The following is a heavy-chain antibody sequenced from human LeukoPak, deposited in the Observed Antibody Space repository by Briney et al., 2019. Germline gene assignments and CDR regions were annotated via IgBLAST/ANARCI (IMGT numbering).Heavy chain of an antibody. V-gene: IGHV3-30*18. Sequence: GRSLRLSCAASGFTFSSYGMHWVRQAPGKGLEWVAVISYDGSNKYYADSVKGRFTISRDNSKNTLYLQMNSLRAEDKAVYYCAKGGGGYSSSWGANQIDYWGQGTLVTVSS. CDR2: ISYDGSNK. CDR1: GFTFSSYG. CDR3: AKGGGGYSSSWGANQIDY. D-gene: IGHD6-13*01. J-gene: IGHJ4*02.